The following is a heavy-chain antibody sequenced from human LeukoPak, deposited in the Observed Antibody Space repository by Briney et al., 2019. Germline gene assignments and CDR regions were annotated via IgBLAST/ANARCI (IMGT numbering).Heavy chain of an antibody. J-gene: IGHJ6*03. V-gene: IGHV4-61*02. CDR2: IYTSGST. CDR1: GGSISSGSYY. Sequence: SETLSLTCTVSGGSISSGSYYWSWIRQPAGKGLEWIGRIYTSGSTNYNPSLKSRVTISVDTSKNQFSLKLSPVTAADTAVYYCARHGSYGIYYYMDVWGKGTTVTISS. CDR3: ARHGSYGIYYYMDV. D-gene: IGHD1-26*01.